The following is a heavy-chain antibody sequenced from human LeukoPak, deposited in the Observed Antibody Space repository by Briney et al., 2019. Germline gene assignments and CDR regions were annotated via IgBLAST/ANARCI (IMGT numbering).Heavy chain of an antibody. CDR2: IYYSGST. D-gene: IGHD2-2*01. V-gene: IGHV4-59*12. J-gene: IGHJ5*02. Sequence: SETLSLTCTVSGGSISSYYWSWIRQPPGKGLEWIGYIYYSGSTNYNPSLKSRVTISVDTSKNQFSLKLSSVTAADTAVYYCARGYVVVPAAMGNWFDPWGQGTLVTVSS. CDR1: GGSISSYY. CDR3: ARGYVVVPAAMGNWFDP.